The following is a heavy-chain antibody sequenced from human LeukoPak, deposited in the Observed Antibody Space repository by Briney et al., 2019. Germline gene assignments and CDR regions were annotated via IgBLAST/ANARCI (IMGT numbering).Heavy chain of an antibody. D-gene: IGHD3-10*01. CDR1: GYNFRNHG. CDR3: ARAKSALTMVAPEDF. CDR2: ITPYSGDS. V-gene: IGHV1-18*01. Sequence: ASVKVSCKGFGYNFRNHGVSWVRQAPGQGLEWMGWITPYSGDSNYSLKFQGRVTLTTDTSASIAYMELKDLRSDDTAVYYCARAKSALTMVAPEDFWGQGTLVTISS. J-gene: IGHJ1*01.